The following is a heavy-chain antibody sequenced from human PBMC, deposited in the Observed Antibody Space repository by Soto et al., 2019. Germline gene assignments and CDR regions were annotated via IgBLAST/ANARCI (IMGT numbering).Heavy chain of an antibody. Sequence: QVQLVQSGAEVTKPGSSVRVSCKASGDTFTFYSINWVRQAPGLGLEWMGRINPILSMSNYAQRFQGRVTMTADKSTSTAYRELSSLRSEDTAMYYCASSYGSGYRACDYWGQGALGTVSS. CDR1: GDTFTFYS. CDR3: ASSYGSGYRACDY. J-gene: IGHJ4*02. V-gene: IGHV1-69*02. D-gene: IGHD3-10*01. CDR2: INPILSMS.